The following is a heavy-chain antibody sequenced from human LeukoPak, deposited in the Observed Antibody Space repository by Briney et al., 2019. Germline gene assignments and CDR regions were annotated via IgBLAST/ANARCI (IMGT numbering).Heavy chain of an antibody. CDR3: ARGSGVVPAAIRLYYFDY. V-gene: IGHV4-39*07. Sequence: SETLSLTCTVSGGSISSSSYYWGWIRQPPGKGLEWIGSIYYSGSTYYNPSLKSRVTISVDTSKNQFSLKLSSVTAADTAVYYCARGSGVVPAAIRLYYFDYWGQGTLVTVSS. CDR2: IYYSGST. J-gene: IGHJ4*02. CDR1: GGSISSSSYY. D-gene: IGHD2-2*02.